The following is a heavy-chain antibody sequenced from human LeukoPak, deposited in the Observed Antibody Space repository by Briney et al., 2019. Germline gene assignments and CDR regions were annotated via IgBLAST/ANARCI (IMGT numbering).Heavy chain of an antibody. CDR3: AREKGVTIFVSGMDV. Sequence: GASVKVSCTASGYTFTGYYMHWVRQAPGQGLEWMGWINPNSGGTNYAQKFQGRVTMTRDTSISTAYMELSRLRSDDTAVYYCAREKGVTIFVSGMDVWGQGTTVTVSS. J-gene: IGHJ6*02. CDR2: INPNSGGT. CDR1: GYTFTGYY. V-gene: IGHV1-2*02. D-gene: IGHD3-3*01.